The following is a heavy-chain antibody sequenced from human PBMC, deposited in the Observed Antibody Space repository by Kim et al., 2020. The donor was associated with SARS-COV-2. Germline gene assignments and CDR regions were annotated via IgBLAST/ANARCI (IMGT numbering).Heavy chain of an antibody. V-gene: IGHV1-69*13. CDR3: ASDNGQAYSGWYPSFDY. CDR1: GGTFSSYA. CDR2: IIPIFGTA. Sequence: SVKVSCKASGGTFSSYAISWVRQAPGQGLEWMGGIIPIFGTANYAQKFQGRVTITADESTSTAYMELSSLRSEDTAVYYCASDNGQAYSGWYPSFDYWGQGTLVTVSS. J-gene: IGHJ4*02. D-gene: IGHD6-19*01.